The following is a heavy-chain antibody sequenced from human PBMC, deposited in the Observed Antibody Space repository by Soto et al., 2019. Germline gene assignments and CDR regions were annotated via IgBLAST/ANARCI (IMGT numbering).Heavy chain of an antibody. CDR1: GGSISSGGYY. V-gene: IGHV4-31*11. Sequence: SETLSLTCAVSGGSISSGGYYWSWIRQHPGKGLEWIGYIYYSGSNYYNPSLKSRVTISVDTSKNQFSLKLSSVTAADTAVYYCARKGMTAAGFDYWGKGTLVTISS. D-gene: IGHD6-25*01. CDR3: ARKGMTAAGFDY. CDR2: IYYSGSN. J-gene: IGHJ4*02.